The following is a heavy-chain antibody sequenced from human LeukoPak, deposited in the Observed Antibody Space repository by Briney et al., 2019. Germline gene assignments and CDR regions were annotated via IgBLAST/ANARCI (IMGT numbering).Heavy chain of an antibody. CDR1: RFTVSSNY. V-gene: IGHV3-53*01. J-gene: IGHJ4*02. D-gene: IGHD3-22*01. CDR3: ARHYYYDSSGYSLDY. CDR2: IYSDGNT. Sequence: GGSLRLSCAASRFTVSSNYMSWVRQAPGKGLEWVSVIYSDGNTYYADSVKGRFTISRDNSKNTLYLQMNSLRAEDMALYYCARHYYYDSSGYSLDYWGQGTLVTVSS.